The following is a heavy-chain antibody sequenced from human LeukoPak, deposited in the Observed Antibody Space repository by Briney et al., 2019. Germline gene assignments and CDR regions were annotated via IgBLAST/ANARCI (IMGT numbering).Heavy chain of an antibody. D-gene: IGHD3-10*01. V-gene: IGHV4-34*01. CDR2: INHSGST. CDR3: AREVRGLFGFDY. CDR1: GGSFSGYY. Sequence: SETLSLTCAVYGGSFSGYYWSWIRQPPGKGLEWIGEINHSGSTNYSPSLKSRVTISVDTSKNQFSLKLSSVTAADTAVYYCAREVRGLFGFDYWGQGTLVTVSS. J-gene: IGHJ4*02.